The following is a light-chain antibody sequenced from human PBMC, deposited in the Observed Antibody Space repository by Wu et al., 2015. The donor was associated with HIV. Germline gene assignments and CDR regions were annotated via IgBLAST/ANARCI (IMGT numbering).Light chain of an antibody. V-gene: IGKV1-13*02. CDR1: QDIFTY. J-gene: IGKJ5*01. CDR2: DAS. Sequence: AIRLTQSLSSLSASIGDRVNITCRASQDIFTYLAWYQQTPGKAPRVLIYDASTLQSGVSSRFIGSGSGADFTLTISGLQREDFAVHFCQQLNSYPLTFGQGSRQEI. CDR3: QQLNSYPLT.